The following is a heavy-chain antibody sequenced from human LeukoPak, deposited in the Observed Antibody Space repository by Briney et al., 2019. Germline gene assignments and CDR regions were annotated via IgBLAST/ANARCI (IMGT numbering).Heavy chain of an antibody. CDR2: IYSDGTT. CDR3: ARWGPEPPYTPKYFYH. J-gene: IGHJ4*02. D-gene: IGHD3-16*01. V-gene: IGHV3-53*01. Sequence: GGPLRLSCAASGFTVSSNYMTWVRQAPGKGLDWVSIIYSDGTTYYADSVKGRFTISRDDSKNTLHLQMNSLRPEDTAVYYCARWGPEPPYTPKYFYHWGQGTLVTVSS. CDR1: GFTVSSNY.